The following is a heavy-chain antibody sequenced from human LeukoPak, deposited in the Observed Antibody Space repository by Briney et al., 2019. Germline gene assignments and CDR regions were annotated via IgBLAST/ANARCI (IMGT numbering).Heavy chain of an antibody. CDR2: ISAYNGNT. Sequence: ASVKVSCKASGYTFTSFGISWVRQAPGQGLEWMGWISAYNGNTNYAQKLQGRVTMTTDTSTSTAYMELRSLRSDDTAVYYCARDGVYSSSWANFDYWGQGTLVTVSS. CDR3: ARDGVYSSSWANFDY. D-gene: IGHD6-13*01. J-gene: IGHJ4*02. CDR1: GYTFTSFG. V-gene: IGHV1-18*01.